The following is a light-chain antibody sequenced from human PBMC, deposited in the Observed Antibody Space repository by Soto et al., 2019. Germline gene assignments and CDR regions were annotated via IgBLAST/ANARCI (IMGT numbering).Light chain of an antibody. V-gene: IGKV1-5*03. CDR1: QSISSW. CDR3: QQYNSYPWT. J-gene: IGKJ1*01. CDR2: KAS. Sequence: DIQMTQSPSTLSASVGDRVTITCRASQSISSWLAWYQQKPGKAPKLLMYKASSLESGVPSRFSGSGSGTDFTLTISSPQPDYFATYYCQQYNSYPWTFGQGTKVEIK.